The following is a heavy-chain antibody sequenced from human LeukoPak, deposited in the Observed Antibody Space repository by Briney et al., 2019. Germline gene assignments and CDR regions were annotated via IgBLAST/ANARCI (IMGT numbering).Heavy chain of an antibody. D-gene: IGHD6-19*01. Sequence: SGTLSLTCAVSGGSISSSNWWSWVRQPPGKGLEWIGEIYHSGSTNYNPSLKSRVTISVDKSKNQFSLKLSSVTAADTAVYYCARDLRSSGWYSYYYYGMDVWGQGTTVTVSS. CDR3: ARDLRSSGWYSYYYYGMDV. J-gene: IGHJ6*02. CDR2: IYHSGST. CDR1: GGSISSSNW. V-gene: IGHV4-4*02.